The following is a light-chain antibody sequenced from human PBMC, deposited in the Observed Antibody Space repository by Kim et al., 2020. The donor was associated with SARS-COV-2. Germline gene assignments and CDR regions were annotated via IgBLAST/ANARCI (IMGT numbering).Light chain of an antibody. Sequence: QSALTQPASVSGSPGQSITISYTGTSSDFDSYKYVTWYQKHPGKAPKLIIYDVTNRPSGVSCRFSGSKSGNTASLTISGLQAEDEADYYCSSYTGSFWVFGGGTQLTV. J-gene: IGLJ3*02. CDR2: DVT. CDR3: SSYTGSFWV. CDR1: SSDFDSYKY. V-gene: IGLV2-14*03.